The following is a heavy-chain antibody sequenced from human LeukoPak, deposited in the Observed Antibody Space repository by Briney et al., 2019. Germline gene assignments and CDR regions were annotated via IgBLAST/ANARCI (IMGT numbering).Heavy chain of an antibody. CDR1: GYTFTSYY. V-gene: IGHV1-46*03. CDR2: INPSGGST. D-gene: IGHD3-16*01. CDR3: ARDLIMITFGGGLDY. Sequence: ASVKVSCKASGYTFTSYYMHWVRRAPGQGLEWMGIINPSGGSTSYAQKFQGRVTMTRDTSTSTVYMELSSLRSEDTAVYYRARDLIMITFGGGLDYWGQGTLVTVSS. J-gene: IGHJ4*02.